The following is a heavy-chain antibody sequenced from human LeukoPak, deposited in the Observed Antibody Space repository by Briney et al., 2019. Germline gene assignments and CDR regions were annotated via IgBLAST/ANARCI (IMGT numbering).Heavy chain of an antibody. D-gene: IGHD2-2*01. CDR3: AKELYRYYYYGMDV. CDR2: ISYDGSNK. V-gene: IGHV3-30*18. J-gene: IGHJ6*04. Sequence: PGRSLRLSCAASGFTFSSYGMHWVRQAPGKGLEWVAVISYDGSNKYYADSVKGRFTISRDNSKNTLYLQMNSLRAEDTPVYYCAKELYRYYYYGMDVWGKGTTVTVSS. CDR1: GFTFSSYG.